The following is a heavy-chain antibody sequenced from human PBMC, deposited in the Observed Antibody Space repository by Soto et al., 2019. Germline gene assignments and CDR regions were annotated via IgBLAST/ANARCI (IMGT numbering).Heavy chain of an antibody. D-gene: IGHD1-26*01. Sequence: SETLSLTCAVYGVPFSGYYWSWIRQSPGKGLEWIGEINHSGNTNYNPSLKSRVTMLVDTPKNQFSLSLSSATAADTAVYYCANLIVFHSSYYHDYWGHGTLVTVSS. CDR3: ANLIVFHSSYYHDY. CDR2: INHSGNT. J-gene: IGHJ4*01. CDR1: GVPFSGYY. V-gene: IGHV4-34*01.